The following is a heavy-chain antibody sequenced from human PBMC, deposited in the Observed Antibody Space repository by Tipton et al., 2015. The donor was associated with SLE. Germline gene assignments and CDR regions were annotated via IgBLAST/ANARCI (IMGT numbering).Heavy chain of an antibody. D-gene: IGHD3/OR15-3a*01. V-gene: IGHV4-59*12. CDR3: ARAPGLDRDYYYYYYMDV. CDR2: IYYSGIT. Sequence: TLSLTCTVSGGSISSYYWSWIRQPPGKGLEWIGYIYYSGITNYNPSLNSRVTISLDTSKNQFSLKLSSVTAADTAVYYCARAPGLDRDYYYYYYMDVWGKGTTVTVSS. J-gene: IGHJ6*03. CDR1: GGSISSYY.